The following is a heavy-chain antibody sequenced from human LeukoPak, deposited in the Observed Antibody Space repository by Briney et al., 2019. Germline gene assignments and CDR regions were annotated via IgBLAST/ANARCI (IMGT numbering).Heavy chain of an antibody. CDR1: GGSFSGYY. J-gene: IGHJ4*02. D-gene: IGHD3-10*01. Sequence: PSETLSLTCAVYGGSFSGYYWSWIRQPPGKGLEWIGEINHSGSTNYNPPLKSRVTISVDTSKNQFFLKLSSVTAADTAVYYCARVPPYGSGRGYFDYWGQGTLVIVSS. V-gene: IGHV4-34*01. CDR2: INHSGST. CDR3: ARVPPYGSGRGYFDY.